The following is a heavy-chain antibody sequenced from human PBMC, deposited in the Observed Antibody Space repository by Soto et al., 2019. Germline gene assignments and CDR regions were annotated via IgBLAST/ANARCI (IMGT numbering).Heavy chain of an antibody. Sequence: PGWSLRLSCAASGFTFSSYSMNWVRQAPGKGLEWVSYISGSSSIIYYTDSVKGRFTISRDNAKNSLHLQMNSLRAEDTAVYYCATGGKYANMTMWGQGTLVIVSS. J-gene: IGHJ4*02. V-gene: IGHV3-48*01. CDR3: ATGGKYANMTM. D-gene: IGHD2-2*01. CDR2: ISGSSSII. CDR1: GFTFSSYS.